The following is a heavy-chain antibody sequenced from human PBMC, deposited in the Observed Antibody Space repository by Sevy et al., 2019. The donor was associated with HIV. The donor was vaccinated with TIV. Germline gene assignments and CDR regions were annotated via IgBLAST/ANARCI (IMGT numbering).Heavy chain of an antibody. D-gene: IGHD6-13*01. J-gene: IGHJ4*02. V-gene: IGHV4-34*01. CDR1: GGSFSSYY. CDR3: ARDTVATAGLFDY. CDR2: IYHSGIT. Sequence: SETLSLTCAVYGGSFSSYYWNLIRQPPGKGLEWIGEIYHSGITKYNPSLKSRVTISIDTSKNQFSLKLRSVTAADTAVYYCARDTVATAGLFDYWGQGTLVTVSS.